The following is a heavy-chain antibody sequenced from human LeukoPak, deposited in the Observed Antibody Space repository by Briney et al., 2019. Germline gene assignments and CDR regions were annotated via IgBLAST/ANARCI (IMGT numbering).Heavy chain of an antibody. Sequence: PSETLSLTCAVYGGSFSGYYWSWIRQPPGKGLEWIGEINHSGSTNYNPSLKSRVTISVDTSKNQFSLKLSSVTAADTAVYYCAREKVICGSYSNWGQGTLVTVSS. CDR1: GGSFSGYY. J-gene: IGHJ4*02. V-gene: IGHV4-34*01. D-gene: IGHD1-26*01. CDR3: AREKVICGSYSN. CDR2: INHSGST.